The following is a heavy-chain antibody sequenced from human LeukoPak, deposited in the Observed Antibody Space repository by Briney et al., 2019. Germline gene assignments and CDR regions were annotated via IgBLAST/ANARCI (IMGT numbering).Heavy chain of an antibody. J-gene: IGHJ5*02. CDR3: ARDRSLGTYGSGSWWFDP. CDR2: IYSSGST. Sequence: SETLSLTCTVSGGSISGYYWSWIRQPAGKGLEWIGRIYSSGSTIYNPSLKSRVTMSVDTSKNQFSLKLSSVTAADTAVYYCARDRSLGTYGSGSWWFDPWGQGTLVTVSS. D-gene: IGHD3-10*01. CDR1: GGSISGYY. V-gene: IGHV4-4*07.